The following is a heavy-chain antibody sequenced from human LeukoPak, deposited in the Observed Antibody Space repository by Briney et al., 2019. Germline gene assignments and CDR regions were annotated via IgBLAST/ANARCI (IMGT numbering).Heavy chain of an antibody. J-gene: IGHJ4*02. D-gene: IGHD1-26*01. CDR1: GFTFSDYY. Sequence: GGSLRLSCAASGFTFSDYYMSWVRQAPGKGLEWVSYISKDGNTRNYADSVKGRFTISRDNAKNSLYLQMNSLRAEDTAVYYCARVMRSGSPFDYWGQGTLVTVSS. CDR3: ARVMRSGSPFDY. V-gene: IGHV3-11*01. CDR2: ISKDGNTR.